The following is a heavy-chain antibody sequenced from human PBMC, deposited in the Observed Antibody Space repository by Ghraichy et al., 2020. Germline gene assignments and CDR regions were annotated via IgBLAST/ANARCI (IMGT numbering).Heavy chain of an antibody. D-gene: IGHD3-10*01. CDR1: GGSISSSNYY. CDR3: AGSFAIIRYFEI. V-gene: IGHV4-39*01. J-gene: IGHJ2*01. Sequence: SETLSLTCTVSGGSISSSNYYWGWIRQPPGKGLEWIGSIHHSGSTYYDPSLKSRIMISLDTSKNQFSLNLSSVTAADTAVYYCAGSFAIIRYFEIWGRGTLVTVSS. CDR2: IHHSGST.